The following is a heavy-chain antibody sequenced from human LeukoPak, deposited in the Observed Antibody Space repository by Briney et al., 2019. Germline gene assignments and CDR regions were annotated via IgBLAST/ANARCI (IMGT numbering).Heavy chain of an antibody. D-gene: IGHD2-2*01. Sequence: GGSLRLSCAASGFTFSSYAMSWVRQAPGKGLEWVSDVSVSGGSTYYADSVKGRFTISRDNSKNTLYLQMNSLRAEDTAVYYCAKACTSHCAYFDCWGQGTLVTVSS. CDR3: AKACTSHCAYFDC. J-gene: IGHJ4*02. V-gene: IGHV3-23*01. CDR2: VSVSGGST. CDR1: GFTFSSYA.